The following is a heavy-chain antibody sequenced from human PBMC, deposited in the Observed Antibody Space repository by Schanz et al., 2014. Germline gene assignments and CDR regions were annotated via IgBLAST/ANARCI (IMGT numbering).Heavy chain of an antibody. CDR2: ISSGGNP. V-gene: IGHV3-23*01. CDR3: AKGPYYYYYMDV. CDR1: GFTFSSYA. Sequence: EVHLLDSGGGLVQPGGSLRLSCAASGFTFSSYAMSWVRQAPGKGLEWVSSISSGGNPYYANSVKGRFTISRDNSNKTVDLQMNSLRADDTAVYYCAKGPYYYYYMDVWGNGTTXTVSS. J-gene: IGHJ6*03.